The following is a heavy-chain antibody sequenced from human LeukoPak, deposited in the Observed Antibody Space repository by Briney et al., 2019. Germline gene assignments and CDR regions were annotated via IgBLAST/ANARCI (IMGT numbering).Heavy chain of an antibody. V-gene: IGHV4-59*12. Sequence: PSETLSLTCTVSGGSISSYYWSWIRQPPGKELEWIGYIYYSGSTNYNPSLKSRVTISVDTSKNQFSLKLSSVTAADTAVYYCARSGWYYDYWGQGTLVTVSS. CDR3: ARSGWYYDY. J-gene: IGHJ4*02. CDR1: GGSISSYY. CDR2: IYYSGST. D-gene: IGHD6-25*01.